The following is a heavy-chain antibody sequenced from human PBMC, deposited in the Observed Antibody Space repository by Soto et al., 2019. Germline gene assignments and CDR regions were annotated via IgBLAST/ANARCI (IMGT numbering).Heavy chain of an antibody. CDR2: IYPGDSDT. CDR3: ARSIWGSYYDAFDI. Sequence: PGESLKISCKCSGYSFSSYWIGWVRQMLGKGLEWMGIIYPGDSDTRYSPSFQGQVTISADKSISTAYLQWSSLKASDTAMYYCARSIWGSYYDAFDIWGQGTMVTVSS. V-gene: IGHV5-51*01. D-gene: IGHD3-16*01. CDR1: GYSFSSYW. J-gene: IGHJ3*02.